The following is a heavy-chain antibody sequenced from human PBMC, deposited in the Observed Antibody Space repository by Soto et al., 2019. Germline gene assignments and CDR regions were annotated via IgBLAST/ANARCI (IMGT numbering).Heavy chain of an antibody. CDR1: GFTFSGSA. CDR3: ARRPYDTSGYHYNDFYYDMDV. Sequence: GGFLRLSCAASGFTFSGSAMHWVRQASGKGLKWVGRIRSKSNTYATAYAASVKGRFTISRDDSKNTAYLQMNSLKTEDTAIYYCARRPYDTSGYHYNDFYYDMDVWGQGTTVTVSS. D-gene: IGHD3-22*01. CDR2: IRSKSNTYAT. V-gene: IGHV3-73*01. J-gene: IGHJ6*02.